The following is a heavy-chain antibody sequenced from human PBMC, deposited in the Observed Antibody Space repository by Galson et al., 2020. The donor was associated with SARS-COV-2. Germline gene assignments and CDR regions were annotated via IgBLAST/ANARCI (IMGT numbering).Heavy chain of an antibody. Sequence: GESLKISCAASGFTFSTYVMTWVRLAPGRGLEWVATIDSTAYNTYYAGSVRGRFVISRDNSRSTLYLQMNSLSVEDTATYYCTKDVGGSSVLITAARKSDENWLDPWGQGTLVTVSS. CDR2: IDSTAYNT. J-gene: IGHJ5*02. D-gene: IGHD2-8*01. V-gene: IGHV3-23*01. CDR3: TKDVGGSSVLITAARKSDENWLDP. CDR1: GFTFSTYV.